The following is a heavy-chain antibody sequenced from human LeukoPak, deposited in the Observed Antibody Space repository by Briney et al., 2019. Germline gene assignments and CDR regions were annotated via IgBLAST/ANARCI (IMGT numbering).Heavy chain of an antibody. CDR2: INPSGGST. CDR1: GYTFTGYY. CDR3: ARRRDGYNFFDY. V-gene: IGHV1-46*01. D-gene: IGHD5-24*01. Sequence: ASVKVSCKTSGYTFTGYYVHWVRQAPGQGLEWMGIINPSGGSTSYAQKFQGRVTMTRDTSTSTVYMELSSLRSEDTAVYYCARRRDGYNFFDYWGQGTLVTVSS. J-gene: IGHJ4*02.